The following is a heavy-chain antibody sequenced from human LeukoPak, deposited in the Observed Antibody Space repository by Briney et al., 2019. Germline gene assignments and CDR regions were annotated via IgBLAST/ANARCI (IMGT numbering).Heavy chain of an antibody. CDR2: SYSGGST. CDR3: ARGGSYLSAFDI. CDR1: GFTVSSNY. Sequence: GGSLRLSCAASGFTVSSNYMSWVRQAPGKGLEWVSISYSGGSTFYAYSVKGRFPITRDNSKNTRYLQMISLRAEDTAVYYWARGGSYLSAFDIWGQGTMVTVSS. D-gene: IGHD1-26*01. V-gene: IGHV3-53*01. J-gene: IGHJ3*02.